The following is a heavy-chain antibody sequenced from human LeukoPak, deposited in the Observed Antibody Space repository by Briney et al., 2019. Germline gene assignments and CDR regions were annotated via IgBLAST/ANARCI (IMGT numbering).Heavy chain of an antibody. D-gene: IGHD3-3*01. Sequence: GGSLRLSCAASGFNFNNYAMSWVRQAPGKGLEWVSTLSGTGGSTYYADSVRGRFTISRDNSKNTLYLQMDSLRAKDTAVYYCAKARSGYYTDYYFDSWGQGTLVTVSS. J-gene: IGHJ4*02. CDR1: GFNFNNYA. CDR3: AKARSGYYTDYYFDS. CDR2: LSGTGGST. V-gene: IGHV3-23*01.